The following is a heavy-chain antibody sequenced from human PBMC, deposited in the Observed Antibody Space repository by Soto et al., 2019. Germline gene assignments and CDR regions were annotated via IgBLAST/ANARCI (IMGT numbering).Heavy chain of an antibody. V-gene: IGHV3-7*03. Sequence: EVQLAESGGGLVQPGGSLRLSCAASGFTFSSYWMSWVRQAPGKGLEWVANIKQDVGEKYYVDSVKGRFTISRDNAKNSLYLQMNSLRGDDTAVYYCVRDYRVSYGYGPFDYWGQGTLVTVSS. CDR1: GFTFSSYW. CDR2: IKQDVGEK. J-gene: IGHJ4*02. D-gene: IGHD5-18*01. CDR3: VRDYRVSYGYGPFDY.